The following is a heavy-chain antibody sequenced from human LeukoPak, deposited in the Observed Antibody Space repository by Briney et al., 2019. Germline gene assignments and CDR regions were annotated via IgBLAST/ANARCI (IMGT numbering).Heavy chain of an antibody. D-gene: IGHD3-22*01. CDR3: ARIYDSSDY. J-gene: IGHJ4*02. CDR2: ISSSGSTI. V-gene: IGHV3-48*03. CDR1: GFTFISYE. Sequence: GGSLRLSCAASGFTFISYEMNWVRQAPGKGLEWVSYISSSGSTIYYADSVKGRFTISRDNAKNSLYLQMNSLRAEDTAVYYCARIYDSSDYWGQGTLVTVSS.